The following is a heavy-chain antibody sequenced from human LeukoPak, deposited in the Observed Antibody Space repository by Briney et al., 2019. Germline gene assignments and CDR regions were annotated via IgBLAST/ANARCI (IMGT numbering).Heavy chain of an antibody. V-gene: IGHV3-66*02. CDR3: ARAFGPRNAFDI. D-gene: IGHD3-10*01. Sequence: PGGSLRLSCAASGFAVSSNYTSWVRQAPGKGLELVSVIYSGGNTYYGDSVKGRFTISRDNSRNTLYLQMNSVSAEDTAVYYCARAFGPRNAFDIWGQGTMVTVSS. CDR2: IYSGGNT. CDR1: GFAVSSNY. J-gene: IGHJ3*02.